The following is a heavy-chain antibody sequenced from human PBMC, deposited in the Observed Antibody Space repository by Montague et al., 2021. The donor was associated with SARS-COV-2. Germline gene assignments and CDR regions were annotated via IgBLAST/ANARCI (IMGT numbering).Heavy chain of an antibody. V-gene: IGHV4-4*06. Sequence: SGSTNYNPSLKSRVPMTVDRSKNHFSLRLSSVTAADTAMYYCARGGYCSWTGYYFDYWGQGTLVTVSS. J-gene: IGHJ4*02. D-gene: IGHD2-15*01. CDR3: ARGGYCSWTGYYFDY. CDR2: SGST.